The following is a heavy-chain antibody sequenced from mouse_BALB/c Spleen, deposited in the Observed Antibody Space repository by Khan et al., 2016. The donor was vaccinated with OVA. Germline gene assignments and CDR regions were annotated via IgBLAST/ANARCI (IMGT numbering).Heavy chain of an antibody. Sequence: VQLQESGAELMKPGASVKISCKATGYTFSSYWIEWVKQRPGHGLEWIGEILPGSGRNNYNEKLKGKATFTADTSSNTAYMQLSNLKSDDSAVYYCARGNYYGSSSWFGYWGQGTLVTVSA. J-gene: IGHJ3*01. CDR3: ARGNYYGSSSWFGY. V-gene: IGHV1-9*01. D-gene: IGHD1-1*01. CDR2: ILPGSGRN. CDR1: GYTFSSYW.